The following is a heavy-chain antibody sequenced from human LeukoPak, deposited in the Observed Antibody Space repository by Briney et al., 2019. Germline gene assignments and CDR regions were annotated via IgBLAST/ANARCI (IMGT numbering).Heavy chain of an antibody. J-gene: IGHJ4*02. D-gene: IGHD5-12*01. CDR1: GFTFSDYY. CDR2: ISGSGGST. Sequence: PGGSLRLSCAASGFTFSDYYMSWIRQAPGKGLEWVSAISGSGGSTYYADSVKGRFTISRDNSKNTLYLQMNSLRAEDTAVYYCAKERDIVATIFLDYWGQGTLVAVSS. V-gene: IGHV3-23*01. CDR3: AKERDIVATIFLDY.